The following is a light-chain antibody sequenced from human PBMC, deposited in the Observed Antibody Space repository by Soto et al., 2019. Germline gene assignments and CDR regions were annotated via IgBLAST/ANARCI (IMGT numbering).Light chain of an antibody. CDR2: AVS. J-gene: IGLJ2*01. Sequence: QSVLTQPASVSGSPGQSITISCTGTSSDVGGYNYVSWYQQHPGMAPKLMIYAVSNRPSGVSTRFSGSKSGNTASLTISGLQAEDEAHYYCSSYASSSSPYVVFGGGTKLTVL. CDR1: SSDVGGYNY. CDR3: SSYASSSSPYVV. V-gene: IGLV2-14*01.